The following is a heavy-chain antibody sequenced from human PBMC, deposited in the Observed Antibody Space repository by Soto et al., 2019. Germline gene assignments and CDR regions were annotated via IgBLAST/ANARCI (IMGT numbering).Heavy chain of an antibody. CDR3: AKYRRSDAEAYTFHY. Sequence: PSETLSLTCALSGDSISGYYWSWIRQSPGKGLEWIGFIYYTGDTNYNPSLKSRVTMSVDTTKNQFSLRLGSVTAADTAVYFCAKYRRSDAEAYTFHYGGPGALVTVPS. CDR1: GDSISGYY. D-gene: IGHD2-21*01. J-gene: IGHJ4*02. V-gene: IGHV4-59*01. CDR2: IYYTGDT.